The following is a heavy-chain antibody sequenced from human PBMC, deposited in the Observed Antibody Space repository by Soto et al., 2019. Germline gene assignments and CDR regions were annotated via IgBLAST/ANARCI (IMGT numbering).Heavy chain of an antibody. CDR2: INHSGST. CDR3: AREGITPGYYYGMDV. V-gene: IGHV4-34*01. D-gene: IGHD1-20*01. J-gene: IGHJ6*02. Sequence: QVQLQQWGAGLLKPSETLSLTCAVYGGSFSGYHWSWIRQPPGKGLEWIGEINHSGSTNYNPSLKSRVTISVDTSKNQFSLKLSSVTAADTAVYYCAREGITPGYYYGMDVWGQGTTVTVSS. CDR1: GGSFSGYH.